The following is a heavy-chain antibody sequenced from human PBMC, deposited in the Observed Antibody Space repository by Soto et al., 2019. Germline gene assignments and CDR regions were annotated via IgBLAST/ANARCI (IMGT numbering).Heavy chain of an antibody. CDR2: ISGSGGST. CDR1: GFTFSSYA. J-gene: IGHJ6*03. Sequence: GGSLRLSCAASGFTFSSYAMSWVRQAPGKGLEWVSAISGSGGSTYYADSVKGRFTISRDNSKNTLYLQMNSLRAEDTAVYYCANSGYSGYDWGFKAFPYYYYMDVWGKGTTVTVSS. V-gene: IGHV3-23*01. D-gene: IGHD5-12*01. CDR3: ANSGYSGYDWGFKAFPYYYYMDV.